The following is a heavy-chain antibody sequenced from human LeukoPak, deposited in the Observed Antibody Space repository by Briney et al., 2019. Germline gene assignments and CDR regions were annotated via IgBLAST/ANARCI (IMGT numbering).Heavy chain of an antibody. Sequence: GASVKVPCKVSGYTFTHHYLHWVRQAPGQGLEWMGRINPNSGETNYKDKLQGRITMTRATSISTAYLEVTRLTSDDTAVYYCASEGYGVKPFGSWGQGTLVIVSS. V-gene: IGHV1-2*06. D-gene: IGHD2-8*01. CDR1: GYTFTHHY. CDR2: INPNSGET. J-gene: IGHJ5*01. CDR3: ASEGYGVKPFGS.